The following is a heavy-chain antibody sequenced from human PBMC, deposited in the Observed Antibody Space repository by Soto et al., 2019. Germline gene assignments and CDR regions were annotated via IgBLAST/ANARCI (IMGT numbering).Heavy chain of an antibody. CDR3: ARHSDIATPTLKWFDP. J-gene: IGHJ5*02. CDR1: GSTFSTYP. Sequence: QVQLVQSGAEVKKPGSSVKVSCKASGSTFSTYPISWVRQAPGQVLGWMGGIIPIFGTTNYALKFQGRVTITADKATSTAYMELMSLTSEDTAVYYCARHSDIATPTLKWFDPWGRRTLVTVAS. CDR2: IIPIFGTT. D-gene: IGHD6-6*01. V-gene: IGHV1-69*06.